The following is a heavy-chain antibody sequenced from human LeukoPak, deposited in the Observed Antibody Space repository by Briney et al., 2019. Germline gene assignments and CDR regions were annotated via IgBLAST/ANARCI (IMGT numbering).Heavy chain of an antibody. V-gene: IGHV3-53*01. CDR3: AKVLSPNYYFDY. Sequence: PGGSLRLSCAASGFTVSSNYMSWVRQAPGKGLEWVSVIHSDGSTFYADSVKGRFTISRDNSKNTLYLQMNSLRAEDTAVYYCAKVLSPNYYFDYWGQGTLVTVSS. J-gene: IGHJ4*02. D-gene: IGHD4/OR15-4a*01. CDR2: IHSDGST. CDR1: GFTVSSNY.